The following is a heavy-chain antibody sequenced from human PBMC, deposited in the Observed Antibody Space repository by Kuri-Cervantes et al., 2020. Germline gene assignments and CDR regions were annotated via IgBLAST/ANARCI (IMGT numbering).Heavy chain of an antibody. D-gene: IGHD3-22*01. CDR2: IDWDDDK. V-gene: IGHV2-5*05. Sequence: SGPTLVNPTQTLTLTSTFSGFSLSTSGVGVGWIRQPPGKALEWLVLIDWDDDKRYGTSLKTRLTISKDTSKNQVVLTMTNMDPVDTATYYCARIAKYYYDSSGYYVFDYWGQGTLVTVSS. J-gene: IGHJ4*02. CDR1: GFSLSTSGVG. CDR3: ARIAKYYYDSSGYYVFDY.